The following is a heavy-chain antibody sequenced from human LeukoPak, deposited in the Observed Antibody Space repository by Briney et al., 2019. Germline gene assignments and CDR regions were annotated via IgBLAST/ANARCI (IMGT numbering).Heavy chain of an antibody. Sequence: SSRTLSLTFTGFCGSIYHGRYYRSWPRQPAGKGLEWNGRIYTSGSTNYKPSLKSRITISVDTSTTQFSLKRSSVAAADTAVYYCARESSGTLFDIWGQGTMVTVSS. CDR2: IYTSGST. CDR1: CGSIYHGRYY. J-gene: IGHJ3*02. V-gene: IGHV4-61*02. CDR3: ARESSGTLFDI. D-gene: IGHD1-26*01.